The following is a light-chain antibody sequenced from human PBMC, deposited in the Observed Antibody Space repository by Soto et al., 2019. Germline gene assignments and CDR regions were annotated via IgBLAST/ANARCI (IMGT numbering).Light chain of an antibody. CDR2: DAS. J-gene: IGKJ2*01. CDR3: QQYNSYSRT. CDR1: QSISSW. Sequence: DIQMTQSPSTLSASVRDRVTITCRASQSISSWLAWYQQKPGKAPKILIYDASSLESGVPSRFSGRGSGTEFTLTISSLQPDDFATYCCQQYNSYSRTFGQGTKLEIK. V-gene: IGKV1-5*01.